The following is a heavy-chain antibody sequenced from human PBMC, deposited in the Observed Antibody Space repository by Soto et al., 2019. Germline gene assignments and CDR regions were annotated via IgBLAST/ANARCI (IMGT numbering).Heavy chain of an antibody. CDR1: GGTFSSYA. V-gene: IGHV1-69*13. Sequence: SVKVSCKASGGTFSSYAISWVRQAPGQGLEWMGGIIPIFGTANYAQKFQGRVTITADESTSTAYMELSSLRSEDTAVYYCARRTDYYYGMDVWGQGTTVTVSS. J-gene: IGHJ6*02. CDR3: ARRTDYYYGMDV. CDR2: IIPIFGTA.